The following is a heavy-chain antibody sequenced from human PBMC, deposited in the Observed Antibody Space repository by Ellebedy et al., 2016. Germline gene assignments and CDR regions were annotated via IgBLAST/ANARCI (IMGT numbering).Heavy chain of an antibody. CDR2: ISSSSSTI. V-gene: IGHV3-48*04. CDR3: AKEAPYGSRSYASNYYYYGMDV. Sequence: GESLKISCAASGFTFSSYSMNWVRQAPGKGLEWVSYISSSSSTIYYADSVKGRFTISRDNAKNSLYLQMNSLRAEDTAVYYCAKEAPYGSRSYASNYYYYGMDVWGQGTTVTVSS. J-gene: IGHJ6*02. CDR1: GFTFSSYS. D-gene: IGHD3-10*01.